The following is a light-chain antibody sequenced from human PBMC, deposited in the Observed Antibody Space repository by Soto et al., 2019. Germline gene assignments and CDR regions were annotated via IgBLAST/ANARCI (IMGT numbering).Light chain of an antibody. CDR1: QSVSSSY. J-gene: IGKJ4*01. CDR3: LQYGSSPLT. CDR2: GAS. V-gene: IGKV3-20*01. Sequence: EIVLTQSPGTLSLSAGERATLSCRASQSVSSSYFAWYQQKPGQAPRLLIYGASSRATGIPDRFSGSGSGTDFTLTISRLEPEDFAVYYCLQYGSSPLTFGGGTKVEIK.